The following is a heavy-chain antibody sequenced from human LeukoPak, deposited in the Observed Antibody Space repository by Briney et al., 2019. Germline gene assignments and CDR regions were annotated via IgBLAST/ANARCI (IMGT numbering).Heavy chain of an antibody. CDR3: ARSIAAAGRRVDY. D-gene: IGHD6-13*01. CDR1: GYSFTGYY. CDR2: INPNSGGT. J-gene: IGHJ4*02. Sequence: ASVKVSCKASGYSFTGYYMHWVRRAPGQGLEWMGWINPNSGGTNYAQKFQGRVTMTRDTSISTAYMELSRLRSDDTAVYYCARSIAAAGRRVDYWGQGTLVTVSS. V-gene: IGHV1-2*02.